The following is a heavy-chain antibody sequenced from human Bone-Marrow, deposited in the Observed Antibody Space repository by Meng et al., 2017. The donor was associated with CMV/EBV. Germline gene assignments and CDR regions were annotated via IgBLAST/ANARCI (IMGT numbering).Heavy chain of an antibody. J-gene: IGHJ6*02. CDR3: ARDWYSSSWYDHGGMDV. V-gene: IGHV3-30-3*01. CDR2: ISYDGSNK. Sequence: LSLTCAASGFTFSSYAMHWVRQAPGKGLEWVAVISYDGSNKYYADSVKGRFTISRDNSKNTLYLQMNSLRAEDTAVYYCARDWYSSSWYDHGGMDVWGQGTTVTVSS. D-gene: IGHD6-13*01. CDR1: GFTFSSYA.